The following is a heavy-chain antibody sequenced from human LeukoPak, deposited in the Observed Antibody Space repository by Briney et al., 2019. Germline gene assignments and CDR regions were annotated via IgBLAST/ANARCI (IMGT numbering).Heavy chain of an antibody. CDR2: ISSSGSTI. Sequence: PGGSLRLSCAASGFTFSDYYMSWIRQAPGKGLEWVSYISSSGSTIYYADSVKGRFTISRDNAKNSLYLQMNSPRAEDTAVYYCASTSSYSCWFDPWGQGTLVTVSS. D-gene: IGHD2-2*01. CDR1: GFTFSDYY. CDR3: ASTSSYSCWFDP. J-gene: IGHJ5*02. V-gene: IGHV3-11*01.